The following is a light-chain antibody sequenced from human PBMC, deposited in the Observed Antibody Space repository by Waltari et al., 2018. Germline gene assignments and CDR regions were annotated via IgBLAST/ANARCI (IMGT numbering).Light chain of an antibody. J-gene: IGKJ2*01. V-gene: IGKV4-1*01. Sequence: DIVMTQSPDSLAVSLGERATINCKSSQSVLYSSNNKNYLAWYQQKPGQPPKLLFYWASTRESGVPDRFSGSGSGTDFTLTIGSLQAEDVAVYYCQQYYSTLYTFGQGTKLEIK. CDR1: QSVLYSSNNKNY. CDR3: QQYYSTLYT. CDR2: WAS.